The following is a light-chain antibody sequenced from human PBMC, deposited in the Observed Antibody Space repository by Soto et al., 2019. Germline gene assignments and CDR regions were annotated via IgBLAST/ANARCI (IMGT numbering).Light chain of an antibody. CDR3: QQRSTSPLT. CDR1: QSVSSY. Sequence: EILLTHSPATLSLSPGEKATLSCSAIQSVSSYLAWYQQKPGQAPRLLMYDASNRATGIPARFSGSGSGTDFTLTISSLEPEDFAVYYCQQRSTSPLTFGGGTKVEIK. CDR2: DAS. V-gene: IGKV3-11*01. J-gene: IGKJ4*01.